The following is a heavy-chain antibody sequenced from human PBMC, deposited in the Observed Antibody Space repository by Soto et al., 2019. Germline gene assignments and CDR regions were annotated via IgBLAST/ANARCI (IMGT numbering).Heavy chain of an antibody. J-gene: IGHJ6*02. CDR3: ARVASSPSPKITSFYYYYYGMDV. CDR2: IYYSGST. Sequence: PSETLSLTCTVSGGSISSGDYYWSWIRQPPGKGLEWIGYIYYSGSTYYNPSLKSRVTISVDTSKNQFSLKLSSVTAADTAVYYCARVASSPSPKITSFYYYYYGMDVWGQGTTVTVSS. D-gene: IGHD6-13*01. CDR1: GGSISSGDYY. V-gene: IGHV4-30-4*01.